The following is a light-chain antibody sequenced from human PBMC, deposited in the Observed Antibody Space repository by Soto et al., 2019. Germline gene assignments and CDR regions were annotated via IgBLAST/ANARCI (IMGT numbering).Light chain of an antibody. CDR1: QGISTY. V-gene: IGKV1-39*01. CDR3: QQTYDSPT. Sequence: DIQMTQSPSSLSASVGARVAITCRASQGISTYLNWYQQKPGKAPKLLIYGAPRLQSGVPSRFSGSGSGTDFALTISNLQPDDVATYYGQQTYDSPTFGLGTKV. CDR2: GAP. J-gene: IGKJ1*01.